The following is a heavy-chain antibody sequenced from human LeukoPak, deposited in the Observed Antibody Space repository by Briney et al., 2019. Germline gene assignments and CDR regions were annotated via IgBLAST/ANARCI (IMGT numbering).Heavy chain of an antibody. V-gene: IGHV3-74*01. CDR3: ARDHRGYGDYYYYYYMDV. D-gene: IGHD4-17*01. Sequence: PGGSVRLSCAASGFTFRDYWMHWVRQAPGKGLLEVSRINTDGSSTYYADSVKGRFTISRDNAKNTLYLQMNSVRAEDTAVYYCARDHRGYGDYYYYYYMDVWGKGTTVTISS. CDR1: GFTFRDYW. J-gene: IGHJ6*03. CDR2: INTDGSST.